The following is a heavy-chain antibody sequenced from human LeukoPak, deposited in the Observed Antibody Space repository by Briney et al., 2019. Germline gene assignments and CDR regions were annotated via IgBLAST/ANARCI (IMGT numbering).Heavy chain of an antibody. Sequence: GGSLRLSCAASGFTFSSYAMSRVRQAPGKGLEWVSAISGSGGSTYYADSVKGRFTISRDNSKNTLYLQMNSLRAEDTAVYYCAKDLDYYDSSGYFDYWGQGTLVTVSS. V-gene: IGHV3-23*01. CDR1: GFTFSSYA. CDR2: ISGSGGST. J-gene: IGHJ4*02. D-gene: IGHD3-22*01. CDR3: AKDLDYYDSSGYFDY.